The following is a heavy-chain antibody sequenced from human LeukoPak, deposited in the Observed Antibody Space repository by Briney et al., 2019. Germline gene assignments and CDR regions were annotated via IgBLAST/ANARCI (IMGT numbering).Heavy chain of an antibody. J-gene: IGHJ4*02. D-gene: IGHD1-26*01. CDR1: GFTFSNYW. CDR2: IKEDGRQT. Sequence: GGSLRLSCAASGFTFSNYWMGWVRQAPGKGLEWVANIKEDGRQTYYVDSVKGRFTVSRDNAKNSLFLQMSSRRAEDTAMYYCARHGSYNFDFWGQGSLVSVSS. CDR3: ARHGSYNFDF. V-gene: IGHV3-7*05.